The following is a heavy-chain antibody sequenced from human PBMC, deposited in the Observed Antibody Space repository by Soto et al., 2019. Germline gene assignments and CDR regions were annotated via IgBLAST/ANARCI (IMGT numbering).Heavy chain of an antibody. Sequence: QVQLQQWGAGLLKPSETLSLTCAVYGGSFSGYYWSWIRQPPGKGLEWIGEINHSGSTNYNPSLTSRVTISVDTSKNQFSLKLSSVTAADTAVYYCARAYCSGGSCYSGPYYFDYWGQGTLVTVSS. D-gene: IGHD2-15*01. CDR3: ARAYCSGGSCYSGPYYFDY. V-gene: IGHV4-34*01. CDR2: INHSGST. J-gene: IGHJ4*02. CDR1: GGSFSGYY.